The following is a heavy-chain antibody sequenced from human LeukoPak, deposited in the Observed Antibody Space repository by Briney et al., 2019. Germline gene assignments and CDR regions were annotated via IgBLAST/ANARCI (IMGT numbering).Heavy chain of an antibody. CDR3: AKVVVVGTNDY. CDR2: ISSSSSYI. Sequence: GGSLRLSCAASGFTFSSYSMNWVRQAPGKGLEGVSSISSSSSYIYYADSVKGRFTTSRDNAKNSLYLQMNSLRAEDTAVYYCAKVVVVGTNDYWGQGTLVTVSS. CDR1: GFTFSSYS. D-gene: IGHD3-22*01. J-gene: IGHJ4*02. V-gene: IGHV3-21*01.